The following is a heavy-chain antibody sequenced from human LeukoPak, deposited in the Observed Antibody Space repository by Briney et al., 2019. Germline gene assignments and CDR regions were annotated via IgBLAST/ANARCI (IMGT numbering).Heavy chain of an antibody. J-gene: IGHJ4*02. D-gene: IGHD5-18*01. CDR1: GGTFSSYA. CDR2: IIPIFGTA. Sequence: ASVKVSCKAPGGTFSSYAISWVRQAPGQGLEWMGGIIPIFGTANYAQKLQGRVTMTTDTSTSTAYMELRSLRSDDTAVYYCARDNVDTAMVPIYWGQGTLVTVSS. V-gene: IGHV1-69*05. CDR3: ARDNVDTAMVPIY.